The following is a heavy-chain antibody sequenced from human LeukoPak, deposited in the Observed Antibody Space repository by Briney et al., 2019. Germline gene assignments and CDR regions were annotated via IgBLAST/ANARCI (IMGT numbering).Heavy chain of an antibody. CDR3: ARALGRKRRALYYYDDSRPAYYFDS. V-gene: IGHV4-39*07. D-gene: IGHD3-22*01. CDR2: MYYSGST. J-gene: IGHJ4*02. Sequence: SETLSLTCSVAGTSMTNTPSYWGWVRHSPGKGLEWIATMYYSGSTYYNPSLRTRVTASVDKSNNQFSLNLFSMTAADWTVYYCARALGRKRRALYYYDDSRPAYYFDSSGQGILVAVSS. CDR1: GTSMTNTPSY.